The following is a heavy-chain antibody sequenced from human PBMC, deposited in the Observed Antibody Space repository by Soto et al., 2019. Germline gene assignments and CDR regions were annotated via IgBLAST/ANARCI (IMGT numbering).Heavy chain of an antibody. V-gene: IGHV1-8*01. CDR2: MNPNSGNT. D-gene: IGHD3-3*01. CDR3: ARGRNAYDFWSGYYTGIYYYYMDV. J-gene: IGHJ6*03. Sequence: GASVKVSCKASGYTFTSYDINWVRQATGQGLEWMGWMNPNSGNTGYAQKFQGRVTMTRNTSISTAYMELSSLRSEDTAVYYCARGRNAYDFWSGYYTGIYYYYMDVWGKGTTVTVSS. CDR1: GYTFTSYD.